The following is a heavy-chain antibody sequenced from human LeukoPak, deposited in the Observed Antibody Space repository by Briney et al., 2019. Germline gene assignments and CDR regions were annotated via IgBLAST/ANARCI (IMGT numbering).Heavy chain of an antibody. CDR2: IYYSGST. J-gene: IGHJ6*03. Sequence: SQTLSLTCTVSGGSISSGGYYWSWIRQHPGKGLEWIGYIYYSGSTYYNPSLKSRVTISVDTSKNQFSLKLSSVTAADTAVCYCARGAGELGFDYYYYMDVWGKGTTVTVSS. CDR3: ARGAGELGFDYYYYMDV. CDR1: GGSISSGGYY. V-gene: IGHV4-31*03. D-gene: IGHD1-14*01.